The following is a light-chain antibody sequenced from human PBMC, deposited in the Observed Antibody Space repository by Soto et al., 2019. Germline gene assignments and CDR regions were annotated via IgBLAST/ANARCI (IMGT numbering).Light chain of an antibody. V-gene: IGKV3-15*01. CDR1: QIVSSD. CDR3: QQYNTWHPKMA. CDR2: GAS. Sequence: VVTQSPATLSVFPGETATLSCRAGQIVSSDLAWYQQRPGQAPRLLIYGASTRATGIPARFRGSGSGTEFRLTISSLQSEDFATYYCQQYNTWHPKMAFGRGTKVDIK. J-gene: IGKJ1*01.